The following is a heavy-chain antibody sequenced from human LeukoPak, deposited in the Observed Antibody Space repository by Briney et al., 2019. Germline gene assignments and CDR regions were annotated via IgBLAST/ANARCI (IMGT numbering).Heavy chain of an antibody. CDR2: RHYSGST. CDR1: GGSISSHF. V-gene: IGHV4-59*11. CDR3: AREFLECSRASCLNWFDP. D-gene: IGHD2-2*01. Sequence: SETLSLTCTVSGGSISSHFWTWMREPPGKGVEWIGYRHYSGSTNYNPSLKSRVSISVDTPKNEISLKLSSVTAADTAVYHCAREFLECSRASCLNWFDPWGQGTLVTVSS. J-gene: IGHJ5*02.